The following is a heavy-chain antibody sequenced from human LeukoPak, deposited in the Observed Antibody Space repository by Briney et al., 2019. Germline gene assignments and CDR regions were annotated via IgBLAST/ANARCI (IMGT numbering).Heavy chain of an antibody. J-gene: IGHJ4*02. CDR1: GGSFSGYY. D-gene: IGHD2-2*01. Sequence: SETLSLTCAVYGGSFSGYYWSWIRQPPGKGLEWIGEINHSGSTNYNPSLKSRVTISVDTSKNQFSLKLSSVTAADTAVYYRARAGYDCSSTSCYGGTYYFDYWGQGTLVTVSS. CDR3: ARAGYDCSSTSCYGGTYYFDY. CDR2: INHSGST. V-gene: IGHV4-34*01.